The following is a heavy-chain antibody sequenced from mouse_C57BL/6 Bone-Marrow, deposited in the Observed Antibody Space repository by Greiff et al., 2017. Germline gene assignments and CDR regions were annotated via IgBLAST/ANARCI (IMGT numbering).Heavy chain of an antibody. CDR2: ISGGGGNT. CDR1: GFTFSSYT. J-gene: IGHJ1*03. Sequence: DVQLQESGGGLVKPGGSLKLSCAASGFTFSSYTMSWVRQTPEKRLQWVPAISGGGGNTYYPDSVKGRFTISRDNDKNILYLQMSSLRSEDTALYYCSRQVTTVLATKYFDVWGTGTTVTVSS. CDR3: SRQVTTVLATKYFDV. V-gene: IGHV5-9*01. D-gene: IGHD1-1*01.